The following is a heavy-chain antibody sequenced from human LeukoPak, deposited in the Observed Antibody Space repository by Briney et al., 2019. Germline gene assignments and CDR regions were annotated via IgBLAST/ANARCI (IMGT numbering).Heavy chain of an antibody. CDR3: ARTDTPLLKYCDYVWGSYRYFDY. CDR2: INHSGST. CDR1: GGSFSGYY. D-gene: IGHD3-16*02. V-gene: IGHV4-34*01. J-gene: IGHJ4*02. Sequence: SETLSLTCAVYGGSFSGYYWSWIRQPPGKGLEWIGEINHSGSTNYNPSLKSRVTISVDTSKNQFSLKLSSVTAADTAVYYCARTDTPLLKYCDYVWGSYRYFDYWGQGTLVTVSS.